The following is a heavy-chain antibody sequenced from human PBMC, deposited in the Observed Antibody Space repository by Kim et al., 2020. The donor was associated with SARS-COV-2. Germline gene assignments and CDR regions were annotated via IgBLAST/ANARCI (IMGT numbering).Heavy chain of an antibody. V-gene: IGHV3-23*01. Sequence: KGRFAISRDNAKNPLYLQMNSLRAEDTAVYYCAKDPRIAIFGVASSYYMDVWGKGTTVTVSS. CDR3: AKDPRIAIFGVASSYYMDV. D-gene: IGHD3-3*01. J-gene: IGHJ6*03.